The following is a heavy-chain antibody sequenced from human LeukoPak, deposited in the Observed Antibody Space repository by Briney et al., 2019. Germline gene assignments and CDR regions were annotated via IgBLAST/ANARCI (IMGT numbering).Heavy chain of an antibody. Sequence: GASVKVSCKASGYTFTSYGISWVRQAPGQGLEWMGWISAYNGNTNYAQKLQGRVTMTTDTSTSTAYMELRSLRSDDTAVYYCARWETYYDILTGYPLGGWFDPWGQGTLVTVSP. D-gene: IGHD3-9*01. CDR3: ARWETYYDILTGYPLGGWFDP. CDR1: GYTFTSYG. J-gene: IGHJ5*02. CDR2: ISAYNGNT. V-gene: IGHV1-18*01.